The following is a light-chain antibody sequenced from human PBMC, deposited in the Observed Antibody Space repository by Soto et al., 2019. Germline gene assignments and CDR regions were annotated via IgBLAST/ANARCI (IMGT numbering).Light chain of an antibody. V-gene: IGKV1-39*01. Sequence: DIQMTQSPSSLSASVGDRVTITCRASQSISSYLNWYQQKPGKAPKLLIYAASSLQSGVPSRFSGSGSGTDFTLTISSLQPEDFATXYCQXSYSTPPWTFGQGTKVEIK. CDR3: QXSYSTPPWT. J-gene: IGKJ1*01. CDR1: QSISSY. CDR2: AAS.